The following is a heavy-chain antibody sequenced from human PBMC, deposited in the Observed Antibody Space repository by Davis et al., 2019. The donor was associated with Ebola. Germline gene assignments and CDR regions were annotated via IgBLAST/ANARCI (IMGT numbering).Heavy chain of an antibody. CDR1: GGSISSSSYY. Sequence: MPGGSLRLSCTVSGGSISSSSYYWGWIRQPPGKGLEWIGSIYYSGSTYYNPSLKSRVTISVDTSKNQFSLKLSSVTAADTAVYYCATFITMIVAWGQGTLVTVSS. CDR3: ATFITMIVA. J-gene: IGHJ5*02. D-gene: IGHD3-22*01. CDR2: IYYSGST. V-gene: IGHV4-39*01.